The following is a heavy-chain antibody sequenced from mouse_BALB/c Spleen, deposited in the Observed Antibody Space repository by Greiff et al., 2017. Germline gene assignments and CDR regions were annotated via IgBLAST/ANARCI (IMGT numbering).Heavy chain of an antibody. V-gene: IGHV3-2*02. CDR1: GYSITSDYA. D-gene: IGHD1-1*02. J-gene: IGHJ2*01. CDR3: ARKLSDY. CDR2: ISYSGST. Sequence: VQLQQSGPGLVKPSQSLSLACTVTGYSITSDYAWNWIRQFPGNKLEWMGYISYSGSTSYNPSLKSRISITRDTSKNQFFLQLNSVTTEDTATYYCARKLSDYWGQGTTLTVSS.